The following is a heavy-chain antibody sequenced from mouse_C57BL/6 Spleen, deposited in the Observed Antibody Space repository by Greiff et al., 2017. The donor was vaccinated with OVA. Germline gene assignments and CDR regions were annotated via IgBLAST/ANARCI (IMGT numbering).Heavy chain of an antibody. CDR2: INPSRGYT. CDR1: GYTFTSYT. Sequence: QVHVKQSGAELARPGASVKMSCKASGYTFTSYTMHWVKQRPGQGLEWIGYINPSRGYTKYNQKFKDKATLTADKSSSTAYMQLSSLTSEDSAVYYCARGGNYGDYWGQGTTLTVSS. J-gene: IGHJ2*01. CDR3: ARGGNYGDY. V-gene: IGHV1-4*01.